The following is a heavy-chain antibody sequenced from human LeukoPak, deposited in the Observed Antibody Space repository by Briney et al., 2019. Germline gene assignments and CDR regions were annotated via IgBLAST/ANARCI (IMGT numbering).Heavy chain of an antibody. D-gene: IGHD1-7*01. V-gene: IGHV3-33*01. CDR2: IWSDGSRQ. CDR1: GFTFPSYG. CDR3: VRSSTDSSPWNSYFDY. J-gene: IGHJ4*02. Sequence: GGSLRLSCGASGFTFPSYGMHWIRQTPGKGLEWVALIWSDGSRQYYLDSVKGRFTISRDNSKNTVWLQMDRLRVEDTAVYYCVRSSTDSSPWNSYFDYWGQGTLVSVSS.